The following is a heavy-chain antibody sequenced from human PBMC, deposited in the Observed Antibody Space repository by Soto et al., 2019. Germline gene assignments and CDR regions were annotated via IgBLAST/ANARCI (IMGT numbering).Heavy chain of an antibody. D-gene: IGHD2-8*01. CDR2: ISYSGTA. Sequence: QVQLQESGPGLVKTSETLSLTCTVSGGSVSSGPYDWNWVRQPPGKGLEWIGHISYSGTANYNPSLRGRVTMATDTSMNQFSLMLTSVTAADTALYYCMRSHGAYWGQGALVTVSP. V-gene: IGHV4-61*01. CDR1: GGSVSSGPYD. J-gene: IGHJ4*02. CDR3: MRSHGAY.